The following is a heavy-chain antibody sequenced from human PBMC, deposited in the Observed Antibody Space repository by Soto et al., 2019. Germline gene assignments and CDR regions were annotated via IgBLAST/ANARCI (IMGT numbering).Heavy chain of an antibody. D-gene: IGHD6-6*01. Sequence: QVQLVESGGGVVQPGRSLRLSCAASGFTFSKYSMHWVRQAPGKGLEWVAVISNDGSNKYYADSVKGRFTISRDNSNNTLYMQMDSLIVEDAAVYYCASSGGTWGQGTLVTVSS. CDR3: ASSGGT. J-gene: IGHJ5*02. CDR2: ISNDGSNK. CDR1: GFTFSKYS. V-gene: IGHV3-30-3*01.